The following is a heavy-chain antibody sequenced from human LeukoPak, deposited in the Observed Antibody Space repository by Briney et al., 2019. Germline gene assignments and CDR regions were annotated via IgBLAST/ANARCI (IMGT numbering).Heavy chain of an antibody. V-gene: IGHV3-13*01. Sequence: GGSLRLSCAASGFTFNSYDMPWVRQATGKGLEWVSAIGTAGDTYYPGSVKGRFTISRENAKNSLYLQMNSLRAGDTAVYYCARGSGSYPYYFDYWGQGTLVTVSS. CDR3: ARGSGSYPYYFDY. J-gene: IGHJ4*02. CDR1: GFTFNSYD. D-gene: IGHD1-26*01. CDR2: IGTAGDT.